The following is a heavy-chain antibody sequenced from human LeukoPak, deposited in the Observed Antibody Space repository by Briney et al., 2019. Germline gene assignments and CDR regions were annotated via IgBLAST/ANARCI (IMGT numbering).Heavy chain of an antibody. D-gene: IGHD3-9*01. Sequence: GGSLRLSCAASGFTFSSYSMNWVRQAPGKGLEWVSSISSSSSYIYYADSVKGRFTISRDNAKNSLYLQMNSLRAEDTAVYYCARDDTYYDILTGYYPHYFDYWGQGTLVTVSS. V-gene: IGHV3-21*01. J-gene: IGHJ4*02. CDR1: GFTFSSYS. CDR2: ISSSSSYI. CDR3: ARDDTYYDILTGYYPHYFDY.